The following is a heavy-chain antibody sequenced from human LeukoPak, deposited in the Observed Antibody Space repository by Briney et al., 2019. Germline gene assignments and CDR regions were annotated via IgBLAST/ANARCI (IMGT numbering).Heavy chain of an antibody. CDR2: IYTRGSP. CDR3: AREANDYYYYYMDV. Sequence: SETLSLTCTVASGSISSYYWSWIRQPAGKGLEWIRRIYTRGSPNYNPSLKSRATMAVDTSKNQFSLKLRSVTAADTAVYYCAREANDYYYYYMDVWGKGTTVTVSS. CDR1: SGSISSYY. V-gene: IGHV4-4*07. J-gene: IGHJ6*03.